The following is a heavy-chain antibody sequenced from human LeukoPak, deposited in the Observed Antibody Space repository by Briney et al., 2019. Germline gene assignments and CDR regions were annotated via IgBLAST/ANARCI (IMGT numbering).Heavy chain of an antibody. CDR3: ASSPYELDF. CDR2: INPKSGGT. CDR1: GYTFTKYY. D-gene: IGHD1-7*01. V-gene: IGHV1-2*02. Sequence: GASVKVSCKASGYTFTKYYMHWVRQAPGQGLEWMGWINPKSGGTNYAQKFQGRVTMTRDTSISTGYLELSRLTSDDTAVCYCASSPYELDFWGQGTLVTVSS. J-gene: IGHJ4*02.